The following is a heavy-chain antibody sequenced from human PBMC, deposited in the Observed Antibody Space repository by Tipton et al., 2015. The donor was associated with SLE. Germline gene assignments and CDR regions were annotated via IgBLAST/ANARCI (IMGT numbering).Heavy chain of an antibody. CDR1: GGSISSGIAY. CDR3: ATGVINMPPLFYYMDV. Sequence: TLSLTCTVSGGSISSGIAYWSWIRQPPREGLEWIESIYHSESIYYNPSLKSRVTISVDTSKNQFSLKLSSVTAADTAIYYCATGVINMPPLFYYMDVWGKGTTVTVSS. V-gene: IGHV4-39*07. D-gene: IGHD3-3*01. J-gene: IGHJ6*03. CDR2: IYHSESI.